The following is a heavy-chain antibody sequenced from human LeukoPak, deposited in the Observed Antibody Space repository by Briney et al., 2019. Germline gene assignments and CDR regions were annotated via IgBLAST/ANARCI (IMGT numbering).Heavy chain of an antibody. J-gene: IGHJ4*02. V-gene: IGHV3-23*01. CDR1: GFTFSSYA. CDR2: ISSSGGNT. Sequence: GGSLRLSCAASGFTFSSYAMSWVRQAPGKGLEWVSVISSSGGNTYYTDSVKGRFTVSRDISKNTLYLQMNSLRAEDTALYYCAKARRDGYNHFDYWGQGTLVTVSS. CDR3: AKARRDGYNHFDY. D-gene: IGHD5-24*01.